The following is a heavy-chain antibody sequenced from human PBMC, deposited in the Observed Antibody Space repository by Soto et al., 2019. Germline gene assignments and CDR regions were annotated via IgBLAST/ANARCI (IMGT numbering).Heavy chain of an antibody. V-gene: IGHV3-23*01. CDR1: GHTFHTYA. J-gene: IGHJ1*01. Sequence: EVQLLESGGGLEQPGGSLRLSCVGSGHTFHTYAMTWVRQAPGKGLEWVSGISGSGGSTYYADSVRGRYTISRDDSKNTLYLQMNSLRADDSAVYYCSKVSRGIGVVPAAVNWGQGTLVTVSS. CDR3: SKVSRGIGVVPAAVN. CDR2: ISGSGGST. D-gene: IGHD2-2*01.